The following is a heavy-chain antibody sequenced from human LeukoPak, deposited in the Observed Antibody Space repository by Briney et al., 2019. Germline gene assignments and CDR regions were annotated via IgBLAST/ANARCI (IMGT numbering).Heavy chain of an antibody. D-gene: IGHD2-2*01. Sequence: GRSLRLSCVASGFTFSSYAMHWVRQAPGKGLEWVSSISSSSSYIYYADSVKGRFTISRDNAKNSLYLQMNSLRAEDTAVYYCARVPVVGAYYYGMDVWGQGTAVTVSS. CDR3: ARVPVVGAYYYGMDV. J-gene: IGHJ6*02. CDR1: GFTFSSYA. CDR2: ISSSSSYI. V-gene: IGHV3-21*01.